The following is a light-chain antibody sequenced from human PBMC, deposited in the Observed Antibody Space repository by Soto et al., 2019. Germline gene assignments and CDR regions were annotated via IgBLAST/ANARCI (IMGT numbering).Light chain of an antibody. CDR3: QQYNRYST. CDR1: QSISSW. Sequence: DIQMTQSPSTLSASVGDSVTITCRASQSISSWLAWYQQKPGKAPKLLIYKASSLESGVPSRFSGSGSETEFTLTISSLQPDDFATYYCQQYNRYSTFGQGTKVDIK. J-gene: IGKJ1*01. CDR2: KAS. V-gene: IGKV1-5*03.